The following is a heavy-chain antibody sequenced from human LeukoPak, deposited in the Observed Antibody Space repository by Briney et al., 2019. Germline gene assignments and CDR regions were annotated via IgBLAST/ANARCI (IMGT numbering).Heavy chain of an antibody. J-gene: IGHJ3*02. CDR3: ARARNYYDSSDYYYEGDAFDI. CDR1: GGSFSGYY. Sequence: SETLSLTCAVYGGSFSGYYWSWIRQPPGKGLEWIGEINHRGNTNYNPSLKSRVTISVDTSKNQSSLKLSSVTAADTAVYFCARARNYYDSSDYYYEGDAFDIWGQGTMVTVSS. CDR2: INHRGNT. D-gene: IGHD3-22*01. V-gene: IGHV4-34*01.